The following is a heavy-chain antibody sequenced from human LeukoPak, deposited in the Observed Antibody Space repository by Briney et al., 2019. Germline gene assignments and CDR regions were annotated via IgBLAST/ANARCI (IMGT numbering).Heavy chain of an antibody. V-gene: IGHV4-4*02. Sequence: NPSGTLSLTCGVSGGSISGSYWWSWVRQPPVKGLEWIGEIYHSGSTNYNPSLKSRVTISVDTSKNQFSLKLSSVTAADTAVYYCATKGLITMVRGPPGNWFDPWGQGTLVTVSS. CDR2: IYHSGST. CDR3: ATKGLITMVRGPPGNWFDP. CDR1: GGSISGSYW. D-gene: IGHD3-10*01. J-gene: IGHJ5*02.